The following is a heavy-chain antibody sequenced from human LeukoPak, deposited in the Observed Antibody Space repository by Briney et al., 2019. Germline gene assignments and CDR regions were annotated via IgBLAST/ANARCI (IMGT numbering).Heavy chain of an antibody. D-gene: IGHD3-16*01. CDR1: GYTFMSPG. J-gene: IGHJ3*02. Sequence: SVHVPCKAYGYTFMSPGIIWVRPAAGQGLEGMGWISGYSSNTNYALRLQRRDSMTTGTSTNTAHMELRSLRSDDTAVYYCARATGTWGQDGFDIWG. CDR2: ISGYSSNT. CDR3: ARATGTWGQDGFDI. V-gene: IGHV1-18*01.